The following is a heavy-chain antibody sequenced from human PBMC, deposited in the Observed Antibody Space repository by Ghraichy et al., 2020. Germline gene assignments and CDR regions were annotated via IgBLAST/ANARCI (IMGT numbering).Heavy chain of an antibody. D-gene: IGHD3-10*01. Sequence: SETLSLTCTVSRAPITTYFWSWIRQLPGKGMEWIGDIFYSGSSNYNPSLESRVTISIDASKNQFSLNLSSVTAADTAVYYCARMGGYKEPLWYWGRGTLVAVSS. CDR1: RAPITTYF. CDR3: ARMGGYKEPLWY. CDR2: IFYSGSS. V-gene: IGHV4-59*01. J-gene: IGHJ4*02.